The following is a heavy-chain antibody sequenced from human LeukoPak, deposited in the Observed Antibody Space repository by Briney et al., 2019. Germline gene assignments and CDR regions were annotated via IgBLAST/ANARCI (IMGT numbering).Heavy chain of an antibody. V-gene: IGHV4-31*03. J-gene: IGHJ4*02. CDR2: IYYSGST. CDR1: GGSISSDSYY. D-gene: IGHD7-27*01. CDR3: ARYGDSFGFQYYFDY. Sequence: PSETLSLTCTVSGGSISSDSYYWAWIRQHPGKGLEWIGYIYYSGSTYYNPSLKSRVTISVDTSKNQFSLKLSSVTAADTAVYYCARYGDSFGFQYYFDYWGQGTLVTVSS.